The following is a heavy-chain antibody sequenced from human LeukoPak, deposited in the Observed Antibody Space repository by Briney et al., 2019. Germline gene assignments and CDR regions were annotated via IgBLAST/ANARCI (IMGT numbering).Heavy chain of an antibody. CDR1: GFTFSSYS. CDR3: ARDQGYCSGGSCYQTQDWFDP. D-gene: IGHD2-15*01. Sequence: GGSLRLSCAASGFTFSSYSMNWVRQAPGKGLEWVSSISSSSSYIYYADSVKGRFTISRDNAKNSLYLQMISLRAEDTAVYYCARDQGYCSGGSCYQTQDWFDPWGQGTLVTVSS. CDR2: ISSSSSYI. V-gene: IGHV3-21*01. J-gene: IGHJ5*02.